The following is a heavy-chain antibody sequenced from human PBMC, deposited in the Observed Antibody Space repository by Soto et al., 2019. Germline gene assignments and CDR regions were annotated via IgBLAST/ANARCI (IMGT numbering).Heavy chain of an antibody. CDR1: EISLSEANMG. D-gene: IGHD2-15*01. CDR2: ILSNDEE. V-gene: IGHV2-26*01. CDR3: ARIRGYCSGGSCYYYYYAMDV. J-gene: IGHJ6*02. Sequence: SGPTLVNPTETLTLTCTVTEISLSEANMGVSWIRQPPGKALEWLAHILSNDEEVYSTSLENRLTISKDTSKSQVVLTLTDIDPLDTATYYCARIRGYCSGGSCYYYYYAMDVWGQGTTVTVSS.